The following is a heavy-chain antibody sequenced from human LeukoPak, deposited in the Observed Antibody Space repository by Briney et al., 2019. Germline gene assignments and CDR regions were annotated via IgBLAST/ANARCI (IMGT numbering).Heavy chain of an antibody. CDR1: GGSISSYY. V-gene: IGHV4-59*08. CDR2: IYYSGRT. Sequence: SETLSLTCSVSGGSISSYYWSWIRQPPGKGPAWIGYIYYSGRTNYNPSLKSRVTISVDTSKNQFSLRLTSVTAADTAVYYCARGLRGTDYWGQGTLVTVSS. D-gene: IGHD1-1*01. CDR3: ARGLRGTDY. J-gene: IGHJ4*02.